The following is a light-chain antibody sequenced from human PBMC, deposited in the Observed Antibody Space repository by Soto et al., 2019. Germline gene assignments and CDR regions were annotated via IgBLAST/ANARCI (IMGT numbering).Light chain of an antibody. V-gene: IGLV1-40*01. CDR1: SSNIGAGYD. J-gene: IGLJ2*01. Sequence: QSVLTQPPSVSVAPGQRVTISCTGSSSNIGAGYDVHWYQQLPGTAPKLLIYGNSNRPSGVPDRFSGSKSGTSASLAITGLQAEDEADYYCQSYDSRLSGVVFGGGTKLTVL. CDR3: QSYDSRLSGVV. CDR2: GNS.